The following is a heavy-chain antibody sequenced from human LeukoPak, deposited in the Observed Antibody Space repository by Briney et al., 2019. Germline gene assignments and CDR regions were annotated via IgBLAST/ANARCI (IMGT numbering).Heavy chain of an antibody. CDR2: IYHSGST. Sequence: SSETLSLTCAVSGGSISSSNWWSWVRQPPGKGLEWMGEIYHSGSTNYNPSLKSRVTISVDKSKNQFSLKLSSVTAADTAVYYCARSITMVRGVITRANRNAFDIWGQGTMVTASS. J-gene: IGHJ3*02. V-gene: IGHV4-4*02. CDR1: GGSISSSNW. D-gene: IGHD3-10*01. CDR3: ARSITMVRGVITRANRNAFDI.